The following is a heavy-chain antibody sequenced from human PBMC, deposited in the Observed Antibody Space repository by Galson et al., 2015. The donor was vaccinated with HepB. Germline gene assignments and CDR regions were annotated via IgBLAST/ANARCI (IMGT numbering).Heavy chain of an antibody. Sequence: SLRLSCAASGFTFSSYAMSWVRQAPGKGLEWVSAISGSGGSTYYADSVKGRFTISRDNSKNTLYLQMNSLRAEDTAVYYCAKEGRIAVTEWSGWFDPWGQGTLVTVSS. V-gene: IGHV3-23*01. CDR1: GFTFSSYA. CDR3: AKEGRIAVTEWSGWFDP. J-gene: IGHJ5*02. CDR2: ISGSGGST. D-gene: IGHD6-19*01.